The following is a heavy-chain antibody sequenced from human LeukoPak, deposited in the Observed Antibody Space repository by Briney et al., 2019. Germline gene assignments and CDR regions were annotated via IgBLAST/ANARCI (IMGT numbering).Heavy chain of an antibody. D-gene: IGHD2-2*01. CDR3: AREAAIFYCSSTSCYAFDI. Sequence: GRSLRLSCAASGFTFSSYAMHWVRQAPGKGLEWVAVISYDGSNKYYADSVKGRFTISRDDSKNTLYLQMNSLRAEDTAVYYCAREAAIFYCSSTSCYAFDIWGQGTMVTVSS. CDR2: ISYDGSNK. V-gene: IGHV3-30-3*01. CDR1: GFTFSSYA. J-gene: IGHJ3*02.